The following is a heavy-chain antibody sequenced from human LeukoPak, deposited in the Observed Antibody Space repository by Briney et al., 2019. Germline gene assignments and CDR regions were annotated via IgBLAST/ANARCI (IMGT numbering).Heavy chain of an antibody. CDR2: IYSGGST. D-gene: IGHD6-13*01. J-gene: IGHJ4*02. Sequence: GGSLRLSCAASGFTVSSNYMSWVRQAPGKGLEWVSVIYSGGSTYYADSVKGRFTISRDNSKNTLYLQMNSLRAEDTAVYYCAKDQKDSTSWYFDYWGQGTLVTVSS. V-gene: IGHV3-66*01. CDR3: AKDQKDSTSWYFDY. CDR1: GFTVSSNY.